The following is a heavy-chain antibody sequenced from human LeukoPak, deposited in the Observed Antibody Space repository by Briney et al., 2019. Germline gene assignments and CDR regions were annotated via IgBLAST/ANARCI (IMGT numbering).Heavy chain of an antibody. D-gene: IGHD1-26*01. J-gene: IGHJ4*02. Sequence: GNSLRLSCSASGFIFRDFAMHWVRQAPGKGLEWVAVIRFDGTSKYYAAAVKGRFTISRDNSKNVTYLQMNSLRVEDTAMYYCSKELSAEPSFAFWGEGTLVTVSS. CDR2: IRFDGTSK. V-gene: IGHV3-33*06. CDR3: SKELSAEPSFAF. CDR1: GFIFRDFA.